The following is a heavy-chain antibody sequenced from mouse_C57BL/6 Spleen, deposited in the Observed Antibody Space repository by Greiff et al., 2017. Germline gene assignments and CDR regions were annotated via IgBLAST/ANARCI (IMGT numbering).Heavy chain of an antibody. J-gene: IGHJ2*01. CDR2: INPSTGGT. V-gene: IGHV1-42*01. D-gene: IGHD4-1*01. CDR3: ALTGPYFDY. CDR1: GYSFTGYY. Sequence: EVKLQESGPELVKPGASVKISCKASGYSFTGYYMNWVKQSPEKSLEWIGEINPSTGGTTYNQKFKAKATLTVDKSSSTAYMQLKSLTSEDSAVYYCALTGPYFDYWGQGTTLTVSS.